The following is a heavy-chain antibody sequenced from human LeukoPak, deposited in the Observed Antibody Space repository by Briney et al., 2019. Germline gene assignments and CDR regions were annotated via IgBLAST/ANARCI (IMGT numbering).Heavy chain of an antibody. CDR1: GYTFSTYG. V-gene: IGHV1-18*01. CDR3: ARDSSGWYWFDP. CDR2: ISIYNDNT. J-gene: IGHJ5*02. Sequence: ASVKVSCKASGYTFSTYGISWVRQAPGQGLEWMGWISIYNDNTNYAQKLQGRVTMTTDTSTSTAYMELRSLRSDDTAVYYCARDSSGWYWFDPWGQGTLVTVSS. D-gene: IGHD6-19*01.